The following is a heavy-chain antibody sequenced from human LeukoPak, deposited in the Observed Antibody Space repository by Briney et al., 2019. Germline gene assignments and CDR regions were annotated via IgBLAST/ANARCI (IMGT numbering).Heavy chain of an antibody. CDR3: ARRPLSPDIVVVPAAIIRNYYYYYMDV. CDR2: IIPLFGSP. D-gene: IGHD2-2*01. Sequence: SVRVFCKASGGTFSSCAISWVRPAPGQGLGWMRGIIPLFGSPNYAQKFQGRVTITADKSTSTAYMELSSLRSEDTAVYYCARRPLSPDIVVVPAAIIRNYYYYYMDVWGEGTTVTVSS. J-gene: IGHJ6*03. V-gene: IGHV1-69*06. CDR1: GGTFSSCA.